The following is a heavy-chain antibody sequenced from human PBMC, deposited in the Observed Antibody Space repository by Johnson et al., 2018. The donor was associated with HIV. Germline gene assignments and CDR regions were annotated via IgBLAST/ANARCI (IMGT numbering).Heavy chain of an antibody. J-gene: IGHJ3*02. CDR2: IYSGDST. CDR1: GFTVSSNY. V-gene: IGHV3-66*01. CDR3: ANLLFLQWLAPDDGFDI. Sequence: VQLVESGGGLVKPGGSLRLSCAASGFTVSSNYMSWVRQAPGKGLEWVSVIYSGDSTYYADSVKGRFTISRDNSKNTLYLQMNSLRAEDTAVYYCANLLFLQWLAPDDGFDIWGQGTMVTVSS. D-gene: IGHD3-3*01.